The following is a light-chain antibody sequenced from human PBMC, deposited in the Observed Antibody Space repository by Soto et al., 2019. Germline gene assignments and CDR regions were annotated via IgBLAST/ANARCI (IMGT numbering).Light chain of an antibody. CDR2: DAS. J-gene: IGKJ5*01. CDR3: QQGGNWPLT. Sequence: IMMTQSPATLSLSPGERATLSCRASQSVSSYLAWYQQKPGQAPRLLIYDASNRATGIPARFSGSGSGTDFTLTISSLEPEDFAVYYCQQGGNWPLTFGQGTRLEI. V-gene: IGKV3-11*01. CDR1: QSVSSY.